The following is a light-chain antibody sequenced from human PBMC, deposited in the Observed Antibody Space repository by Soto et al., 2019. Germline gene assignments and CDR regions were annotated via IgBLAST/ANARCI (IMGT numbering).Light chain of an antibody. Sequence: AIQMTQSPSSLSASVGDRVTITCRASQGIRNDLGWYQQKPGKAPKLLIYAASSLQSVVPSRFSGSGSGSDFTLTISSLQPEDFATYYCLQDYNYPFTFGPGTKVDIK. CDR2: AAS. V-gene: IGKV1-6*01. CDR3: LQDYNYPFT. CDR1: QGIRND. J-gene: IGKJ3*01.